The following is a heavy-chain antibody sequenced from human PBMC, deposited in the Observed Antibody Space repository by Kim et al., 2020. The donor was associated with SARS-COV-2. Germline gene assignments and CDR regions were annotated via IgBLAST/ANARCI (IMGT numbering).Heavy chain of an antibody. CDR2: ISSSSSYI. V-gene: IGHV3-21*01. D-gene: IGHD3-3*01. J-gene: IGHJ6*02. CDR1: GFTFSSYS. CDR3: ARGIRSKKDTIFGVVPRAPSPYYYYGMDV. Sequence: GGSLRLSCAASGFTFSSYSMNWVRQAPGKGLEWVSSISSSSSYIYYADSVKGRFTISRDNAKNSLYLQMNSLRAEDTAVYYCARGIRSKKDTIFGVVPRAPSPYYYYGMDVWGQGTTVTVSS.